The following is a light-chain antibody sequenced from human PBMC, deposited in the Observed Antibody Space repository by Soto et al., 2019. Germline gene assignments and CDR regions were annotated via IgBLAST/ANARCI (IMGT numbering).Light chain of an antibody. V-gene: IGLV2-14*01. Sequence: QSALAQPSSVSGSPGQSTTISCTGTSTDVGGYNYVSWYQHHPGKGPKLIIYEVNNRPSGVSDRFSGSKSGNKASLTISNLEAEDESDYYCGSYTSTDTPFVFGTGTKVTVL. CDR1: STDVGGYNY. J-gene: IGLJ1*01. CDR3: GSYTSTDTPFV. CDR2: EVN.